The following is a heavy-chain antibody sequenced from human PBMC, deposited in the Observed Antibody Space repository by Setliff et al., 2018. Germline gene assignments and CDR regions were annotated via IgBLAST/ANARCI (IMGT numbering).Heavy chain of an antibody. CDR1: GFTFSSYA. Sequence: GGSLRLSCAASGFTFSSYAMSWVRQAPGKGLEWVSAISGSGGSTYYADSVKGRFTISRDNSKNTLYLKMNSLRAEDTAVYYCAKPAERWLQLALFDYWGQGTLVTVSS. J-gene: IGHJ4*02. D-gene: IGHD1-1*01. CDR3: AKPAERWLQLALFDY. CDR2: ISGSGGST. V-gene: IGHV3-23*01.